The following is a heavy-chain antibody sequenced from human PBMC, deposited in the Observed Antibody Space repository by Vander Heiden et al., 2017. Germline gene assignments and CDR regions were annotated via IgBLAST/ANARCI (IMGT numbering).Heavy chain of an antibody. CDR2: ISGSDGST. V-gene: IGHV3-23*01. Sequence: EVQLFESGGGLVQPGGSLRLSCAASGFTFSSHAMNWVRQAPGKGLEWVSTISGSDGSTYYADSVKGRFTISRDNSKDTLNLDMNSLRAEDTGLYSCARDLYVGTTGDGFAFWGQGTVVTVSS. CDR3: ARDLYVGTTGDGFAF. J-gene: IGHJ3*01. D-gene: IGHD1-7*01. CDR1: GFTFSSHA.